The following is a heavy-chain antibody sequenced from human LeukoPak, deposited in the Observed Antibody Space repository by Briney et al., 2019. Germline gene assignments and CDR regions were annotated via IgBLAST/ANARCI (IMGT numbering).Heavy chain of an antibody. Sequence: GGSLRLSCTASGFTFGDYAMSWVRQAPGKGLEWVGFIRSKAYGGTTEYAASVKGRFTISRDDSKCIAYLQMNSLKTEDTAVYYCTREGDYDFWSGYYPRYGAFDYWGQGTLVTVSS. CDR2: IRSKAYGGTT. CDR1: GFTFGDYA. V-gene: IGHV3-49*04. CDR3: TREGDYDFWSGYYPRYGAFDY. D-gene: IGHD3-3*01. J-gene: IGHJ4*02.